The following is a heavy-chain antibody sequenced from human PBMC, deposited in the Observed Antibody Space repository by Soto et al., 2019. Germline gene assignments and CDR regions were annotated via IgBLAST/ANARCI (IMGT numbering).Heavy chain of an antibody. CDR1: GFTFSDYY. D-gene: IGHD6-13*01. V-gene: IGHV3-11*05. CDR2: ISSSSSYT. J-gene: IGHJ4*02. CDR3: ARGSSSSYSSRPSHFDY. Sequence: QVQLVESGGGLVKPGGSLRLSCAASGFTFSDYYMSWIRQAPGKGPEWVSYISSSSSYTNYADSVKGRFTISRDNAKNSLYLQMNSLRAEDTAVYYCARGSSSSYSSRPSHFDYWGQGTLVTVSS.